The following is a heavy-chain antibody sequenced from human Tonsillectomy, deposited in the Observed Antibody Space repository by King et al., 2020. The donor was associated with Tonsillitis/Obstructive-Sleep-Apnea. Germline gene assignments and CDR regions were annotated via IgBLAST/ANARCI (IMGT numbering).Heavy chain of an antibody. Sequence: QLVQSGAEVKKPGESLRISCKNSGYIFSSYWINWVRQMPGKGLEWMGTIDPSDSDTKYSPSFEGHVSISADKSISAAYLQWSSLKASDSAVYYCAIRANNYGYSDVSWALDVWGQGTTVTVSS. CDR2: IDPSDSDT. CDR1: GYIFSSYW. CDR3: AIRANNYGYSDVSWALDV. D-gene: IGHD5-18*01. V-gene: IGHV5-10-1*03. J-gene: IGHJ6*02.